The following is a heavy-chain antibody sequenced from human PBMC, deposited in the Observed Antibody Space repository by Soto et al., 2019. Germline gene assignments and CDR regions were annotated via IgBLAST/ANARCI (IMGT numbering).Heavy chain of an antibody. CDR3: ARAWTATAGWANWFAL. V-gene: IGHV4-31*03. D-gene: IGHD6-13*01. J-gene: IGHJ5*02. CDR1: GDSISGEGWY. Sequence: QVQLQESGPGLVEPSQTLSLTCTVSGDSISGEGWYWSWIRQYSGRGLEWIGYIHHSGSTYSNPSHKRRVSMSVDTSKTQCFLKLTSVTAADTAVYYCARAWTATAGWANWFALWGQGTLVTVSS. CDR2: IHHSGST.